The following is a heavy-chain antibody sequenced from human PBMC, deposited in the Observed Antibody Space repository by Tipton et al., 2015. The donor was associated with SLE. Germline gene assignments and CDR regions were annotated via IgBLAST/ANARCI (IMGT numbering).Heavy chain of an antibody. CDR3: ARGGSSGWLGWFDP. Sequence: SLRLSCAASGFTFSSYAMHWVRQAPGKGLEWVAVISYDGSNKYYADSVKGRFTISRDNSKNTLYLQMNSLRAEDTAMYYCARGGSSGWLGWFDPWGQGTLVTVSS. V-gene: IGHV3-30-3*01. D-gene: IGHD6-19*01. CDR2: ISYDGSNK. CDR1: GFTFSSYA. J-gene: IGHJ5*02.